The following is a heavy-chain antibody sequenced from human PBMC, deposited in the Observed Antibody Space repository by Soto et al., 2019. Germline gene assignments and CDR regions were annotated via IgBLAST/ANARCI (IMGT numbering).Heavy chain of an antibody. J-gene: IGHJ6*02. D-gene: IGHD6-13*01. CDR2: IYPGDSDT. Sequence: GESLKISCKGSGYSFTSYWIGWVRQMPGKGLEWMGIIYPGDSDTRYSPSFQGQVTISADKSISTAYLQWNSLKASDTAMYYCARPRSSSRHYYDMDVWGQGTTVTVSS. CDR3: ARPRSSSRHYYDMDV. CDR1: GYSFTSYW. V-gene: IGHV5-51*01.